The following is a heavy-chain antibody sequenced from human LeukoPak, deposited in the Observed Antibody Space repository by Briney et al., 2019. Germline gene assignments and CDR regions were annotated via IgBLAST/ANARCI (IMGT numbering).Heavy chain of an antibody. CDR1: GGSISSGGYY. V-gene: IGHV4-31*03. Sequence: SETLSLTRTVSGGSISSGGYYWSWIRQHPGKGLEWIGYIYYSGSTYYNPSLKSRVTISVDTSKNQFSLKLSSVTAADTAVYYCASGSLLTADTPGDIDYWGQGTLVTVSS. CDR3: ASGSLLTADTPGDIDY. J-gene: IGHJ4*02. D-gene: IGHD6-13*01. CDR2: IYYSGST.